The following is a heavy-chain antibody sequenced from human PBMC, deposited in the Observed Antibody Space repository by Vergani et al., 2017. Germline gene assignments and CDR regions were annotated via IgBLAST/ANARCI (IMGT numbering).Heavy chain of an antibody. CDR3: ASGGNGPVDY. CDR2: IYYSGST. D-gene: IGHD3-16*01. V-gene: IGHV4-59*01. CDR1: GGSIVSYY. J-gene: IGHJ4*02. Sequence: QVQLQDSGPGLVKPSEPLSLPCTVPGGSIVSYYWSWIRQPPGKELDWIGYIYYSGSTNSNPSLKSQVTISVDTSKNQFSLKLSSVTAADTAVYYCASGGNGPVDYWGQGTLVTVSS.